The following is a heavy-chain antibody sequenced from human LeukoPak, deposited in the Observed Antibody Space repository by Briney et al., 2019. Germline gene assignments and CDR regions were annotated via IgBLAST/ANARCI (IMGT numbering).Heavy chain of an antibody. CDR2: ISAYNGNT. CDR1: GDTFSNSA. Sequence: GASVKVSCKPSGDTFSNSAISWVRQAPGQGLEWMGWISAYNGNTNYAQKLQGRVTMTTDTSTSTAYMELRSLRSDDTAVYYCARGVRGYNWNDRINWFDPWGQGTLVTVSS. D-gene: IGHD1-1*01. CDR3: ARGVRGYNWNDRINWFDP. J-gene: IGHJ5*02. V-gene: IGHV1-18*01.